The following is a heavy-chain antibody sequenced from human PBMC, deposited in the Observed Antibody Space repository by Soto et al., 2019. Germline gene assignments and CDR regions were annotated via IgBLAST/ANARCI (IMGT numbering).Heavy chain of an antibody. CDR1: GGSISSSSYY. CDR2: IYYSGST. Sequence: SETLSLTCTVSGGSISSSSYYWGWIRQPPGKGLEWIGSIYYSGSTYYNPSLKSRVTISVDTSKNQFSLKLSSVTAADTAVYYCSKDGSMGMDVWGQGTTVTVSS. CDR3: SKDGSMGMDV. V-gene: IGHV4-39*01. J-gene: IGHJ6*02. D-gene: IGHD3-10*01.